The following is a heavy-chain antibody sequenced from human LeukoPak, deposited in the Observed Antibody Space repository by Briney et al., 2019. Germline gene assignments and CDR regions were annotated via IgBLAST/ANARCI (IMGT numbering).Heavy chain of an antibody. CDR1: GFTFSDYY. V-gene: IGHV3-11*04. D-gene: IGHD3-3*01. CDR3: ARDLTPEYYDFWSGYSAGY. J-gene: IGHJ4*02. Sequence: PGGSLRLSCAASGFTFSDYYMSWIRQAPGKGLEWVSYISSSGSTIYYADSVRGRFTISRDNAKNSLYLQMNSLRAEDTAVYYCARDLTPEYYDFWSGYSAGYWGQGTLVTVSS. CDR2: ISSSGSTI.